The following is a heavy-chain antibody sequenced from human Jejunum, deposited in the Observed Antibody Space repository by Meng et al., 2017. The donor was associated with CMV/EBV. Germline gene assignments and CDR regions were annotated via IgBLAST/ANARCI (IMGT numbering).Heavy chain of an antibody. CDR1: FTSYT. D-gene: IGHD2-2*01. V-gene: IGHV3-21*01. Sequence: FTSYTMSWVRQVPGKGLEWVSSISTHSTYISYADSVKGRFTISRDNAKNSLYLQVDSLRAEDTAVYYCASGFCGSTTCYREFDYWGQGTLVTVSS. J-gene: IGHJ4*02. CDR3: ASGFCGSTTCYREFDY. CDR2: ISTHSTYI.